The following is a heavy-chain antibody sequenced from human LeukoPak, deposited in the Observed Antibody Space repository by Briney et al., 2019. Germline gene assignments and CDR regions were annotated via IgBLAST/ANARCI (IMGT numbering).Heavy chain of an antibody. J-gene: IGHJ4*02. Sequence: SETLSLTCAVYGGSFSGYYWSWIRQPPGKGLEWIGEINHSGSTNYNPSLKSRVTISVDTSKNQFSLKLSSVTAADTAVYYCARGPTKELWLPPDYWGQGTPVTVSS. V-gene: IGHV4-34*01. CDR2: INHSGST. CDR1: GGSFSGYY. CDR3: ARGPTKELWLPPDY. D-gene: IGHD5-18*01.